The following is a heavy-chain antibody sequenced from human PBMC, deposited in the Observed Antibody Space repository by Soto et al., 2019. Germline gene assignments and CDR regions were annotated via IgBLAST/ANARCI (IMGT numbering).Heavy chain of an antibody. CDR3: GRDLTSNANCIDP. J-gene: IGHJ5*02. Sequence: SETLSLTCTVSGGSISSSGSYWTWIRQRPGKGLEWMGYIYYTGKTYYNPSLESRLTMSVDRSKNQFSLRLTSVTAADTAVYFCGRDLTSNANCIDPWGQGTLVTVSS. CDR1: GGSISSSGSY. D-gene: IGHD2-2*01. V-gene: IGHV4-30-4*01. CDR2: IYYTGKT.